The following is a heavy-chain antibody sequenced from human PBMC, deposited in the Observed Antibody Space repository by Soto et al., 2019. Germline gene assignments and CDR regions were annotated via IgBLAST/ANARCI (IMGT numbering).Heavy chain of an antibody. D-gene: IGHD5-18*01. J-gene: IGHJ5*02. CDR3: ARGGYRTLAWFDP. CDR1: GGSISNYY. V-gene: IGHV4-59*01. Sequence: QVQVQESGPGLVKPSETLSLTCTVSGGSISNYYWSWLRQSPGKGLEWIANIYHSGTTNYNLSLKGRVSISIDSSKNQVSLRLKSVTAADTAVYYCARGGYRTLAWFDPWGQGTLVTVSS. CDR2: IYHSGTT.